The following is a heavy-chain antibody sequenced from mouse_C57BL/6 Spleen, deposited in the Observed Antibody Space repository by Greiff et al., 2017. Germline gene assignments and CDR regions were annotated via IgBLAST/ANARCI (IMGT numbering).Heavy chain of an antibody. J-gene: IGHJ2*01. V-gene: IGHV3-6*01. Sequence: EVKLEESGPGLVKPSQSLSLTCSVTGYSITSGYYWNWVRQFPGNKLEWMGFISYDGSNNYNPSLKNRISISRDTSKNQFFLKLNSVTTEDTATYDCARGLYDYGFDYWGQGTTLTVSS. CDR1: GYSITSGYY. CDR2: ISYDGSN. D-gene: IGHD2-4*01. CDR3: ARGLYDYGFDY.